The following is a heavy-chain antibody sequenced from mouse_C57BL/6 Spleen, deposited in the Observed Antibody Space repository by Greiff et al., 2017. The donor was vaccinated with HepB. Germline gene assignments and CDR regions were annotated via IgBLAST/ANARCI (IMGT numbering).Heavy chain of an antibody. J-gene: IGHJ3*01. Sequence: QVQLKESGPELVKPGASVKISCKASGYAFSSSWMNWVKQRPGKGLEWIGRIYPGDGDTNYNGKFKGKATLTADKSSSTAYMQLSSLTSEDSAVYFCARRGTAQVPFAYWGQGTLVTVSA. CDR2: IYPGDGDT. CDR1: GYAFSSSW. D-gene: IGHD3-2*02. V-gene: IGHV1-82*01. CDR3: ARRGTAQVPFAY.